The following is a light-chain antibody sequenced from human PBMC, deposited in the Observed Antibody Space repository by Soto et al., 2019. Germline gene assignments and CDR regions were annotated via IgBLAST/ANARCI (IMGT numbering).Light chain of an antibody. J-gene: IGKJ3*01. V-gene: IGKV1-27*01. CDR1: QGIDTY. CDR3: QKYTRAPFT. Sequence: DIQMPQSPSSLSASVGDRVTVTCRASQGIDTYLAWYQQKPGQVPKLLIYAASTLQSGVPSRFSGSGSGTDFTLTISSLQPEDVATYFCQKYTRAPFTFGPGTKVDIK. CDR2: AAS.